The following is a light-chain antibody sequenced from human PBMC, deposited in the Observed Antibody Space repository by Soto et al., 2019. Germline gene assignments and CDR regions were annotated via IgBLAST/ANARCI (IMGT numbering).Light chain of an antibody. CDR1: QSVGRNY. CDR3: QQYGTSPWA. CDR2: AAS. V-gene: IGKV3-20*01. Sequence: EIVLTQFPGTLSLSPGERATLSCRASQSVGRNYVAWYQQKPGQAPRVIIYAASNRASGIPDRFSGSGSGSYFTLPISRLEPEDFAVYYCQQYGTSPWAFGQGTKVEIK. J-gene: IGKJ1*01.